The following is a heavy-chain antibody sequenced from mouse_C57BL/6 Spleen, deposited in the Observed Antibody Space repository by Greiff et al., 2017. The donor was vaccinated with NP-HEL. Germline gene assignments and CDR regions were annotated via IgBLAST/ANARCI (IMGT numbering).Heavy chain of an antibody. D-gene: IGHD2-4*01. CDR1: GFTFSSYG. Sequence: EVKLVESGGDLVKPGGSLKLSCAASGFTFSSYGMSWVRQTPDKRLEWVATISSGGSYTYYPDSVKGRFTISRDKAKNTLYLQMSSLKAEDTAMYYCARHGDYDWDSHWYFDVWGTGTTVTVSS. CDR3: ARHGDYDWDSHWYFDV. V-gene: IGHV5-6*01. CDR2: ISSGGSYT. J-gene: IGHJ1*03.